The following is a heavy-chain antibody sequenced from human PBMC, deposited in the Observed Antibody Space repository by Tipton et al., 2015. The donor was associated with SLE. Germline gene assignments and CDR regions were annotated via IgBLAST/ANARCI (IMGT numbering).Heavy chain of an antibody. V-gene: IGHV4-59*11. D-gene: IGHD3-22*01. CDR1: GGSISGHY. J-gene: IGHJ4*02. CDR2: IYYSGST. Sequence: TLSLTCTVSGGSISGHYWSWIRQPPGKGLEWIGYIYYSGSTNYNPSLKSRVTMSVDTSKNQFSLKLSSVTAADTAVYYCARDLWLYYYDSTEAFDYWGQGTLVTVSS. CDR3: ARDLWLYYYDSTEAFDY.